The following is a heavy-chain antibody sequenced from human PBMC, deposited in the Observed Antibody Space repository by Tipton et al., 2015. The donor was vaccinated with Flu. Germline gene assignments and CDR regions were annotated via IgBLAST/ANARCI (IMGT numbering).Heavy chain of an antibody. D-gene: IGHD6-13*01. Sequence: LRLSCAVYGGSFSGYYWSWIRQPPGKGLEWIGEINHSGSTNYNPSLKSRVTISVDTSKNQFSLKLSSVTAADTAVYYCAIEGYSSSLNLRGQGTLVTVSS. J-gene: IGHJ4*02. CDR2: INHSGST. CDR3: AIEGYSSSLNL. V-gene: IGHV4-34*01. CDR1: GGSFSGYY.